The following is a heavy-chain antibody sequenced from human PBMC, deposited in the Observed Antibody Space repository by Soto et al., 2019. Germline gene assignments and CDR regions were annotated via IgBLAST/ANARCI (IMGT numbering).Heavy chain of an antibody. CDR1: GFTFSQYD. CDR2: ISYDGTNN. CDR3: AKDRDYDYHYSGSDY. V-gene: IGHV3-30*18. D-gene: IGHD1-26*01. Sequence: GGSLRLSCAASGFTFSQYDMHWVRQAPGKGLEWVAVISYDGTNNYHADSLKGRFTISRDNSENTLYLQMNSLRPEDTAVYFCAKDRDYDYHYSGSDYWGQGTLVTVSS. J-gene: IGHJ4*02.